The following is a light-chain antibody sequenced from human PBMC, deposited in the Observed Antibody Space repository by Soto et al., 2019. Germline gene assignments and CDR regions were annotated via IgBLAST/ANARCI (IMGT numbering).Light chain of an antibody. V-gene: IGKV3-15*01. CDR3: QQYNNGGIT. CDR1: QSVSRN. Sequence: ETVMTQSPATLSVSPCDGATLSCRASQSVSRNLAWYQQRPGQAPRLPIYGASTRASGIPARFSGGGSGTEFTLTISSLQSEDFAVYYCQQYNNGGITFGQGTRLEI. CDR2: GAS. J-gene: IGKJ5*01.